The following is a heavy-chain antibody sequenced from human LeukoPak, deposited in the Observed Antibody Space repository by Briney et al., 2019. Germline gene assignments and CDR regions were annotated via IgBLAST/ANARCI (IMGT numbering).Heavy chain of an antibody. CDR1: GYTFTSYD. CDR3: ATYGDESAHFDY. Sequence: ASVKASCKASGYTFTSYDINWVRQATGQGLEWMGWMNPNSGNTGYAQKFQGRVTMTRNTSISTAYMELSSLRSEDTAVYYCATYGDESAHFDYWGQGTLVTVSS. J-gene: IGHJ4*02. V-gene: IGHV1-8*01. D-gene: IGHD4-17*01. CDR2: MNPNSGNT.